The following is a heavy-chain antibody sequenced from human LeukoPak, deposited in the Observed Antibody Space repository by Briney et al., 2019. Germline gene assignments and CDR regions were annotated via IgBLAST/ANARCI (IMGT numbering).Heavy chain of an antibody. Sequence: PGGSLRLSCAASGFTFDDYGMSWVRQAPGKGLEWVSGINWNGGSTGYADSVKGRFTISRDNAKNSLYLQMNSLRAEDTALYYCARDRISSGYYLFDYWGQGTLVTVSS. D-gene: IGHD3-22*01. CDR1: GFTFDDYG. V-gene: IGHV3-20*04. CDR3: ARDRISSGYYLFDY. J-gene: IGHJ4*02. CDR2: INWNGGST.